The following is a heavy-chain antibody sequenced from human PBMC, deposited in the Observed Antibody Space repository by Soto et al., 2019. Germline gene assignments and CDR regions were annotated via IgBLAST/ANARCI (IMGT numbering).Heavy chain of an antibody. CDR3: AKGVAAAGLYDS. Sequence: GSLRLSCADSGFTFSSYFMSWVRQAPGEGLEWVSVISGSGDSTYYADSVKGRFTISRDNSKNTLYLQMNSLRAEDTAVYYCAKGVAAAGLYDSWGQGTLVTVSS. J-gene: IGHJ4*02. CDR2: ISGSGDST. D-gene: IGHD6-13*01. V-gene: IGHV3-23*01. CDR1: GFTFSSYF.